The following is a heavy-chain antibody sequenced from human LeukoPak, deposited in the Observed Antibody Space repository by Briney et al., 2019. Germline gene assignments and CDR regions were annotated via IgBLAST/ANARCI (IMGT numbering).Heavy chain of an antibody. CDR3: AREEQHQRGRHFEY. CDR2: MKPNTGGT. V-gene: IGHV1-2*02. CDR1: GYTFTGYN. J-gene: IGHJ4*02. Sequence: GASVKVSCKASGYTFTGYNIHWVRQAPGPGLGWMGWMKPNTGGTNYAQNFQGRVTMTRDTSISTAYMELSRLRPDDTAVYYCAREEQHQRGRHFEYWGQGTLVTVSS. D-gene: IGHD6-13*01.